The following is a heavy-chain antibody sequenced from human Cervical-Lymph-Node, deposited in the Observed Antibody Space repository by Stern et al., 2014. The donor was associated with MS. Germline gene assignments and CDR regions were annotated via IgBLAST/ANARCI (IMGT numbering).Heavy chain of an antibody. J-gene: IGHJ4*02. V-gene: IGHV2-5*02. CDR1: GFSLSTSGEG. D-gene: IGHD6-19*01. CDR2: LYWDDDQ. CDR3: AHTRNLAVAGPFDY. Sequence: QITLKESGPTLVKPTQTLTLTCTFSGFSLSTSGEGVGWLRQPPGKALEWLALLYWDDDQRYSPSLKNRVTLTKDTSKNYVVLTVTNMDPVDTATYYCAHTRNLAVAGPFDYWGQGILVTVSS.